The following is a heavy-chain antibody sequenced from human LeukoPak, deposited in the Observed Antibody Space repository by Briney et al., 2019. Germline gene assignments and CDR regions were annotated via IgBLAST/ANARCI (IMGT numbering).Heavy chain of an antibody. CDR2: KNQDGSEK. J-gene: IGHJ3*02. V-gene: IGHV3-7*01. Sequence: GGSLRLSCAASGFTSSSYWMSWVRQAPGKGLEGVANKNQDGSEKYYVDSVKGRFTISRDNAKNSLYLQMNSLRAEDTAVYYCASYCSSTSCYLFAFDIWGQGTMVTVSS. CDR3: ASYCSSTSCYLFAFDI. D-gene: IGHD2-2*01. CDR1: GFTSSSYW.